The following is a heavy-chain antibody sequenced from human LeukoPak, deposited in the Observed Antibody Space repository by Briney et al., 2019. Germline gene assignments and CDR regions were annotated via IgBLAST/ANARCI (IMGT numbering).Heavy chain of an antibody. J-gene: IGHJ3*02. CDR2: FDPEDGET. V-gene: IGHV1-24*01. Sequence: ASVKVSCKVSGYTLTELSMHWVRQAPGKGLEWMGGFDPEDGETIYAQKFQGRVTMTEDTSTDTAYMELSSLRSEDTAVYYCATDAPIAAAGVRAFDIWGQGTMVTVSS. CDR3: ATDAPIAAAGVRAFDI. CDR1: GYTLTELS. D-gene: IGHD6-13*01.